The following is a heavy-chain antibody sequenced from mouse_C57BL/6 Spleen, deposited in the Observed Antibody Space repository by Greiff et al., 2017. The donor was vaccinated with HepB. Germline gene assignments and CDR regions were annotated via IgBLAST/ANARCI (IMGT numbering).Heavy chain of an antibody. V-gene: IGHV1-80*01. J-gene: IGHJ1*03. CDR2: IYPGDGDT. CDR3: ARRGYGISYDWYFDV. CDR1: GYAFSSYW. Sequence: QVQLQQSGAELVKPGASVKISCKASGYAFSSYWMNWVKQRPGKGLEWIGQIYPGDGDTNYNGKFKGKATLTADKSSSTAYMQLSSLTSEDSAVYFCARRGYGISYDWYFDVWGTGTTVTVSS. D-gene: IGHD1-1*01.